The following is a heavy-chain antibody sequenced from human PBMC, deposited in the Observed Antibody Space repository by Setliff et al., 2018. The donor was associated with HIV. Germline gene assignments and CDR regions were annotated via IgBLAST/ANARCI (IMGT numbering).Heavy chain of an antibody. V-gene: IGHV1-69*13. J-gene: IGHJ4*02. CDR1: GGTFSSYA. CDR3: AATYYYDSSGLHGFDY. D-gene: IGHD3-22*01. Sequence: ASVKVSCKASGGTFSSYAISWVRQAPGQGLEWMGGIIPIFGTADYAQKFQGRVTITADESTSTAYMELSSLRSEDTAVYYCAATYYYDSSGLHGFDYWGQGTLVTVSS. CDR2: IIPIFGTA.